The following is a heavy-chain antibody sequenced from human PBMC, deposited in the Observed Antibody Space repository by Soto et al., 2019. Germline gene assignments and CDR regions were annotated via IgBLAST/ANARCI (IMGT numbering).Heavy chain of an antibody. D-gene: IGHD3-22*01. J-gene: IGHJ4*02. V-gene: IGHV3-23*01. CDR2: ISGNGGST. CDR1: RFTFNNYG. Sequence: GGSLRLSCAASRFTFNNYGMSWGRQGPWKGLEWVSSISGNGGSTHYADSVTGRFIISRDNAKNSLYLQMNSLRAEDTAVYYCARGVYYYDSSGYYGYWGQGTLVTVSS. CDR3: ARGVYYYDSSGYYGY.